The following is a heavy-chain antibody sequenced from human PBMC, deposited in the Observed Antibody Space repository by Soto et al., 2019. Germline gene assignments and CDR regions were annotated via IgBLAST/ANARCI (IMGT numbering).Heavy chain of an antibody. Sequence: KPSETLSLTCSVSGDAIINFYWSWIRQTPGRGLECIWCVHESENTDYNPFLKGRVTISLHTSKSQCALSLRSATAADTATYYCARGTRALITSFFTYWGQGIPVTVSS. V-gene: IGHV4-59*03. CDR1: GDAIINFY. CDR2: VHESENT. J-gene: IGHJ4*02. D-gene: IGHD1-20*01. CDR3: ARGTRALITSFFTY.